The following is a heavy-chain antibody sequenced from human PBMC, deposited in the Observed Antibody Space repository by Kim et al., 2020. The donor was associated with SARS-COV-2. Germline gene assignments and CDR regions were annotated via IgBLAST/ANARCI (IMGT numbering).Heavy chain of an antibody. Sequence: SETLSLTCTVSGASISSGGFHWSWIRQYPGKGLEWIGCTWPRGSTYYNPSLKSRATISVDTSKNQFSLKLTSVTAADTAMYYCANYYLGEGGRGYWGQGTLATVSS. CDR3: ANYYLGEGGRGY. CDR2: TWPRGST. CDR1: GASISSGGFH. J-gene: IGHJ4*02. D-gene: IGHD2-15*01. V-gene: IGHV4-31*03.